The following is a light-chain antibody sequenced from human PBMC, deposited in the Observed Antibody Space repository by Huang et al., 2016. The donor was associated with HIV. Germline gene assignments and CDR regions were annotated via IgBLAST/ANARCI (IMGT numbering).Light chain of an antibody. V-gene: IGKV4-1*01. CDR1: QTVLYSSNNKNY. Sequence: DIVMTQSPDSLAVSLGERATVNCKSSQTVLYSSNNKNYVAWYQQKQGQPPKLLIYWASIRKSGVPDRFSGSGSGTDFTLTISSLQAEDVAVYYCQQYYSAVTFGGGTKVEIK. J-gene: IGKJ4*01. CDR3: QQYYSAVT. CDR2: WAS.